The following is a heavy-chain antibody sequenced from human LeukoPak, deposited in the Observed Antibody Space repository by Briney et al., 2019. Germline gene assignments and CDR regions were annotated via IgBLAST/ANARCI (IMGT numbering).Heavy chain of an antibody. CDR1: GFTFGSYG. J-gene: IGHJ5*02. Sequence: PGGSLRLSCVASGFTFGSYGMHWVRQAPGKGLEWMAFISYDGSNKDYADSVKGRFTISRDNAKNSLYLQMNSLRAEDTAVYYCARDRYGDYWFDPWGQGTLVTVSS. D-gene: IGHD4-17*01. CDR2: ISYDGSNK. CDR3: ARDRYGDYWFDP. V-gene: IGHV3-30*03.